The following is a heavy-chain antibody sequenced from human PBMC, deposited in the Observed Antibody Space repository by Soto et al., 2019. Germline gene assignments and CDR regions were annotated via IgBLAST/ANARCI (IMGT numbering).Heavy chain of an antibody. CDR2: ISGSGGST. Sequence: SGGSLRLSCAASGFTFSSYAMSWVRQAPGKGLEWVSAISGSGGSTYYADSVKGRFTISRDNSKNTLYLQMNSLRAEDTAVYYCAKDFRVVVVPAAPFDYWGQGTLVTVSS. J-gene: IGHJ4*02. V-gene: IGHV3-23*01. D-gene: IGHD2-2*01. CDR3: AKDFRVVVVPAAPFDY. CDR1: GFTFSSYA.